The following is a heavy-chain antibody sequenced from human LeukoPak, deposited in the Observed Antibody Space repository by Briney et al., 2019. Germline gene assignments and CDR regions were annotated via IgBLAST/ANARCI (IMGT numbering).Heavy chain of an antibody. CDR1: FTXXXYW. CDR3: ARHLSGVTGYSYGRGIDY. CDR2: IKKDGSEN. Sequence: FTXXXYWMSWVRQAPGKGVEWVANIKKDGSENYYVDSVKGRFTISRDNAKKSLYLQLKSLRAEDTAVYYCARHLSGVTGYSYGRGIDYWGQGTLVTVSS. D-gene: IGHD5-18*01. V-gene: IGHV3-7*01. J-gene: IGHJ4*02.